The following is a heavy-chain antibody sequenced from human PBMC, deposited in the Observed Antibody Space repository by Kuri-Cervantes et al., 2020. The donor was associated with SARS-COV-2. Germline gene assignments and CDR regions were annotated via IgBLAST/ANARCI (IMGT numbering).Heavy chain of an antibody. D-gene: IGHD1-26*01. CDR1: GGTVRGYY. CDR2: IYYTGTT. V-gene: IGHV4-59*02. CDR3: ARDSAGYYDYNHYGMDV. Sequence: ESLKISCSVPGGTVRGYYWSWVRQFPGKGLEWVGYIYYTGTTNYNPSLKSRLTMSVDTSKDQLSLKLSSVTAADTAVYYCARDSAGYYDYNHYGMDVWGHGTTVTVSS. J-gene: IGHJ6*02.